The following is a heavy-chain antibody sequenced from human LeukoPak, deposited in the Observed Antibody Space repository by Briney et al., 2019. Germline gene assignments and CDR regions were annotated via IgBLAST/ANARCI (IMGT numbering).Heavy chain of an antibody. D-gene: IGHD3-10*01. V-gene: IGHV1-46*01. CDR1: GYTFTSYY. J-gene: IGHJ4*02. Sequence: GASVKVSCKASGYTFTSYYMHWVRQAPGQGLEWMGIINPSGGSTSYAQKFQGRVTMTEDTSTDTAYMELSSLRSGDTAVYYCATDYRFVVRPHFLFFYWGQGTLVTVSS. CDR3: ATDYRFVVRPHFLFFY. CDR2: INPSGGST.